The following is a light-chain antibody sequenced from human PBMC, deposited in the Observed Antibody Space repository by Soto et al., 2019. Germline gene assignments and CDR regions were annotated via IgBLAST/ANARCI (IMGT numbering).Light chain of an antibody. V-gene: IGKV3-20*01. J-gene: IGKJ4*01. CDR1: QTVRNNY. CDR3: QQFSTYPLT. Sequence: ECVLRQSPGTLCVSPGERVALGGRRSQTVRNNYLAWYQQKPGQAPRLLIYDASSRATGIPDRFSGGGSGTDFTLPLSRLEPEDFAVYYCQQFSTYPLTFGGGTKVDIK. CDR2: DAS.